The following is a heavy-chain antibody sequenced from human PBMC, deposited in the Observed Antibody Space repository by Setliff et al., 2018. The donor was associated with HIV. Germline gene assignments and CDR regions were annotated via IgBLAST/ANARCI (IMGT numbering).Heavy chain of an antibody. D-gene: IGHD3-10*01. CDR3: AKVAPKVSYYYGLGRQRGYFDH. J-gene: IGHJ4*02. CDR1: GFIFNNYA. CDR2: ISSGIGTT. Sequence: PGESLKISCAASGFIFNNYAMSWVRQAPGKGLEWVSAISSGIGTTYYADSVKGRFTISRDNSKNTLYLQMNSLRAEDTAVYYCAKVAPKVSYYYGLGRQRGYFDHWGQGTLVTVSS. V-gene: IGHV3-23*01.